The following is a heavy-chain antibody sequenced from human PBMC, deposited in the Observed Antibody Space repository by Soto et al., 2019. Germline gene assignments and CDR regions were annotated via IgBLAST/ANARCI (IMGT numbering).Heavy chain of an antibody. J-gene: IGHJ5*02. Sequence: SETLSLTCAVSGYSISSGYRWGWLRQPPGKGLEWIGSIYHSGSTYYNPSLNSRVTLSIDMTNNHVSLILNSVTAADTAVYYCARVGPWVPYYYDSSPYTFENWFDPWGQGTLVTVSS. CDR3: ARVGPWVPYYYDSSPYTFENWFDP. V-gene: IGHV4-38-2*01. CDR2: IYHSGST. CDR1: GYSISSGYR. D-gene: IGHD3-22*01.